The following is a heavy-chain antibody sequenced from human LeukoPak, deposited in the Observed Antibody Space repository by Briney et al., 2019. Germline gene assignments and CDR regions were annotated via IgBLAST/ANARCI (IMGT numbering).Heavy chain of an antibody. D-gene: IGHD3-10*01. CDR1: DDSITIYY. J-gene: IGHJ4*02. CDR2: IYYSGST. V-gene: IGHV4-39*07. CDR3: STGMLRGLAPVFLDY. Sequence: SETLSLTCTVSDDSITIYYWGWIRQPPGGGRGWSGRIYYSGSTYYNPSLKSRVTISLDTSKNQFSLNLRSVTAADTAVYYCSTGMLRGLAPVFLDYWGQGTLVTVSS.